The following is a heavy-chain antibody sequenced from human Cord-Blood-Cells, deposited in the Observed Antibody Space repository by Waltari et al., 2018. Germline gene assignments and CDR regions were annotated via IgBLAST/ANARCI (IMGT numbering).Heavy chain of an antibody. J-gene: IGHJ6*02. D-gene: IGHD2-15*01. V-gene: IGHV1-69*06. CDR1: GGPFSSYA. Sequence: QVQLVQSGAEVKKPGSSVKVSCKASGGPFSSYAISWVRQAPGQGLEWVGGIIPIFGTANYAQKFQGRVTITADKSTSTAYMELSSLRSEDTAVYYCARDRSGNSGYYGMDVWGQGTTVTVSS. CDR3: ARDRSGNSGYYGMDV. CDR2: IIPIFGTA.